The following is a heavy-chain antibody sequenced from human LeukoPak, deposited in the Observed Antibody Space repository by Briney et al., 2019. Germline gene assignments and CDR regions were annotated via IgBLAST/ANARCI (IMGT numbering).Heavy chain of an antibody. D-gene: IGHD3-16*01. CDR1: GDSISSGNYY. Sequence: SETLSLTCTVSGDSISSGNYYWGWVRQPPGKGLEWIASIYYTGTTYYYPSLTSRGTISLDTSNNQFSLRLTSVTAADTAVYYCVRHLGANAFTIWGQGTMVTVSS. J-gene: IGHJ3*02. V-gene: IGHV4-39*01. CDR3: VRHLGANAFTI. CDR2: IYYTGTT.